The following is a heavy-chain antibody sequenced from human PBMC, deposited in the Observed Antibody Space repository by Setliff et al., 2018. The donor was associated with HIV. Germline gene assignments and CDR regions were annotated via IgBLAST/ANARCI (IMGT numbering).Heavy chain of an antibody. D-gene: IGHD1-26*01. CDR2: IYYSGST. Sequence: SETLSLTCTVSGGSIRGTSYYWGWIRQPPGKRLEWIGSIYYSGSTYYNPSLKSRVTISVDSSKKQISLKLSSVTAAATAIYYCAIRSRLGGSSNYFDSWGQGALVTVSS. CDR3: AIRSRLGGSSNYFDS. V-gene: IGHV4-39*07. CDR1: GGSIRGTSYY. J-gene: IGHJ4*02.